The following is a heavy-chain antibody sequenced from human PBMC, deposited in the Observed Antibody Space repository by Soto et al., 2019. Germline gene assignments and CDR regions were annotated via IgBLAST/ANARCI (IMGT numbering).Heavy chain of an antibody. V-gene: IGHV1-69*01. CDR2: IIPIFGTA. D-gene: IGHD4-17*01. CDR3: ARTEAHYGSSRFAFDI. J-gene: IGHJ3*02. Sequence: QVQLVQSGAEVKKPGSSVKVSCKASGGTFSSYAISWVRQAPGQGLEWMGGIIPIFGTANYAQKFQGRVTITADESTSTAYMELSSLRSGDTAVYNCARTEAHYGSSRFAFDIWGQGTMVTVSS. CDR1: GGTFSSYA.